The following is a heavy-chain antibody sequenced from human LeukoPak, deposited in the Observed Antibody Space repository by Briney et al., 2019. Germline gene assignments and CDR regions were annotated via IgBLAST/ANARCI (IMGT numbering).Heavy chain of an antibody. CDR3: AKQRVWYDSSGSDY. D-gene: IGHD3-22*01. V-gene: IGHV3-23*01. CDR2: ISGSGGST. J-gene: IGHJ4*02. Sequence: GGSLRLSCAASGFTFSSYAMSWVRQAPGKGLEWVSAISGSGGSTYYADSVKGRFTISRDNSKNTLYLQMNSLRAEDTAVYYCAKQRVWYDSSGSDYWGQGTLVTVSS. CDR1: GFTFSSYA.